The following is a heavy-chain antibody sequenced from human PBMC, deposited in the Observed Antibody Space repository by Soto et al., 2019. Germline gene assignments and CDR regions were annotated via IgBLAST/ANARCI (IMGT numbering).Heavy chain of an antibody. D-gene: IGHD3-22*01. J-gene: IGHJ4*02. Sequence: GGSLRLSCAASGFTFSSYAMSWVRQAPGKGLEWVSTISGGGGSTYYADSVKGRFTNSRDNSKNTLYLQMNRLRAEETAVYYCASSRSVFTMIVVAIDYWGQGTLVTVSS. CDR1: GFTFSSYA. CDR3: ASSRSVFTMIVVAIDY. V-gene: IGHV3-23*01. CDR2: ISGGGGST.